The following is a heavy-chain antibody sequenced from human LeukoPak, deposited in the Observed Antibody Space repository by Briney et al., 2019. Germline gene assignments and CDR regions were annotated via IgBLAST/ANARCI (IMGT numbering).Heavy chain of an antibody. Sequence: GGSLRLSCAASGFTFSSTSMNWVRQAPGKGLEWVSSISSGSSYIFYADSVKGRFTVSRDNAKNSLYLQMNSLRAEDTAVYYCAREFFDREGGTTVLDYWGQGTLVTVSS. D-gene: IGHD1-26*01. V-gene: IGHV3-21*01. CDR2: ISSGSSYI. J-gene: IGHJ4*02. CDR3: AREFFDREGGTTVLDY. CDR1: GFTFSSTS.